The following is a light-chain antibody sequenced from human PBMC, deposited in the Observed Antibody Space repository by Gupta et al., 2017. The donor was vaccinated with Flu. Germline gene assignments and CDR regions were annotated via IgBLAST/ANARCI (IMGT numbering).Light chain of an antibody. Sequence: DVHLTQSPPLLATFVGDRVTITCRASQNIEDWLAWYQQKPGTAPKLLISKASTLQSGVPSRFSGSGSGTDFTLTINNRQPDDSAIYICHQYYSYSPYTFGQGTKLLI. CDR3: HQYYSYSPYT. J-gene: IGKJ2*01. CDR2: KAS. CDR1: QNIEDW. V-gene: IGKV1-5*03.